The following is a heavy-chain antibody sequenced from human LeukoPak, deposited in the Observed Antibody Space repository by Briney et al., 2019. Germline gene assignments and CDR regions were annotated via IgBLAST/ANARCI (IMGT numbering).Heavy chain of an antibody. CDR3: ARDAIDSNYFDF. CDR1: GGSISSGDYY. V-gene: IGHV4-31*03. Sequence: SETLSLTCTVSGGSISSGDYYWRWIRQHPGKGLEWIGYIHYSGSTYYNPSLNSRVTVSVDRSANHFSLKVSSVTAADTAVYYCARDAIDSNYFDFWGQGTLVTVSS. J-gene: IGHJ4*02. D-gene: IGHD4-11*01. CDR2: IHYSGST.